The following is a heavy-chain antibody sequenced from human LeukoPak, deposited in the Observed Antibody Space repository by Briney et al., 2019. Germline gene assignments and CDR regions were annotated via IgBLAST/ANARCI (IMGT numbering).Heavy chain of an antibody. D-gene: IGHD5-18*01. V-gene: IGHV4-59*01. CDR1: GGSISSYY. Sequence: SETLSLTCTVSGGSISSYYWSWIRQPPGKGLEWIGYIYYSGSTNYNPSLKSRVTISVDTSKNQFSLKLSSVTAADTAVYYCATNRGRYSYGYFDYWSQGTLVTVSS. J-gene: IGHJ4*02. CDR3: ATNRGRYSYGYFDY. CDR2: IYYSGST.